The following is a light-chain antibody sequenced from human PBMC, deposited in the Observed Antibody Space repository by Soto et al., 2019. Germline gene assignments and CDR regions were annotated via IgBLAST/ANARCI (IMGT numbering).Light chain of an antibody. CDR1: QSVSSSY. CDR3: QQYGSSPLT. Sequence: EIVLTQSPGTLSLSPGERATLSCRASQSVSSSYLAWYQQKPGQAPRFLIYGASYRATGIPDRFSGSGSGTDFTLTISRLEPEDFAVYYCQQYGSSPLTFGGGTKVEIK. J-gene: IGKJ4*01. CDR2: GAS. V-gene: IGKV3-20*01.